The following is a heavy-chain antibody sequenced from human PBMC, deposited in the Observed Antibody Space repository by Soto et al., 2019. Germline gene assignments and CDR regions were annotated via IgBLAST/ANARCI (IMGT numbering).Heavy chain of an antibody. D-gene: IGHD6-19*01. CDR2: INAGNGNT. J-gene: IGHJ4*02. V-gene: IGHV1-3*01. CDR1: GYTFTGYA. CDR3: ARAVAVPADFDY. Sequence: GASVKGSCKASGYTFTGYAMHWLRQAPGQRLEWMGWINAGNGNTKYSQKFQGRVTITRDTSASAAYMELSSLSSEDTAVYYCARAVAVPADFDYWGQGTLVTVSS.